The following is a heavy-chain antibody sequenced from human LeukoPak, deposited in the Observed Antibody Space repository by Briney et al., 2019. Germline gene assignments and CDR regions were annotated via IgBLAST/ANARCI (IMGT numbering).Heavy chain of an antibody. CDR1: GFTLSSYW. V-gene: IGHV3-15*01. J-gene: IGHJ6*02. CDR3: TTDYGDLLYYYYGMDV. Sequence: GGSLRLSCAASGFTLSSYWMHWVRQAPGKGLEWVGRIKSKTDGGTTDHAAPVKGRFTISRDDSKNTLYLQMNSLKTEDTAVYYCTTDYGDLLYYYYGMDVWGQGTTVTVSS. D-gene: IGHD4-17*01. CDR2: IKSKTDGGTT.